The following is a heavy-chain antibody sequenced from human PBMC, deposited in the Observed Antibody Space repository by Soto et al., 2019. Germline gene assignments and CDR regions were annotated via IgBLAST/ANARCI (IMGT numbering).Heavy chain of an antibody. D-gene: IGHD6-13*01. CDR1: GGSIISGGYY. V-gene: IGHV4-31*03. Sequence: ILSLTCTVSGGSIISGGYYWSWIRQHPGKGLEWIGYIYYSGSTYYNPSLKSRVTISVDTSKNQFSLKLSSVTAADTAVYYCSRSGYSDSWNGKDLDYWGQGTLVTVSS. J-gene: IGHJ4*02. CDR2: IYYSGST. CDR3: SRSGYSDSWNGKDLDY.